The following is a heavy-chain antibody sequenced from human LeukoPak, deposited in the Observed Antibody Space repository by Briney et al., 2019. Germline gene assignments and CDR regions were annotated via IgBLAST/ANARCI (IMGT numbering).Heavy chain of an antibody. J-gene: IGHJ5*02. CDR2: IEQDGSEK. D-gene: IGHD6-19*01. Sequence: GGSLRLSCAASGFTFSSYWMSWVRQAPGKGLEWVANIEQDGSEKYYVDSVEGRFTISRDNAKNSLYLQMNSLRAEDTAVYYCARGRAVAGLKFDPWGQGTLVTVSS. CDR3: ARGRAVAGLKFDP. V-gene: IGHV3-7*01. CDR1: GFTFSSYW.